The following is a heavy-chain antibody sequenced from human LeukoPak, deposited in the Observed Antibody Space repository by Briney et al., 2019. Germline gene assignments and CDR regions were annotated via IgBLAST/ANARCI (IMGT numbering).Heavy chain of an antibody. J-gene: IGHJ4*02. D-gene: IGHD4/OR15-4a*01. CDR1: GFTVSSNS. Sequence: GGSLRLSCTASGFTVSSNSMSWVRQAPGKGLEWVSFIYSSVTHYSDSVKGRFTISRDNSRNTLFLQMNSLRAEDTAVYYCARRAGAYSHPYDYWGQGTLVTVSS. V-gene: IGHV3-53*01. CDR2: IYSSVT. CDR3: ARRAGAYSHPYDY.